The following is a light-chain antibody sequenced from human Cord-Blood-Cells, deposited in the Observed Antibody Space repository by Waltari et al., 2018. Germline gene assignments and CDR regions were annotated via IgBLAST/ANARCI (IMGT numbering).Light chain of an antibody. CDR1: TGAVTSGHY. Sequence: QAVVTQEPSLPVSPGGTVTLTRGSSTGAVTSGHYPYWFQQKPGQAPRTLIYDTSNKHSWTPARFSGSLLGGKAALTLSGAQPEDEAEYYCLLSYSGANWVFGGGTKLTVL. CDR3: LLSYSGANWV. CDR2: DTS. V-gene: IGLV7-46*01. J-gene: IGLJ3*02.